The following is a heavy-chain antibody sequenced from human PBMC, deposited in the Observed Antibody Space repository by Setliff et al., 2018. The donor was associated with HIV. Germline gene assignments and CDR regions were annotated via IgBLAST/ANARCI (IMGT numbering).Heavy chain of an antibody. CDR1: DFDISSNY. CDR3: AAGHYGA. J-gene: IGHJ4*02. D-gene: IGHD4-17*01. V-gene: IGHV3-53*01. Sequence: GGSLRLSCAASDFDISSNYMRWIRKAPGKGLECVSVMYKDGSTFYADSVKGRFTTSRDNSNNVLFLQMNSLRAEDTALYYCAAGHYGAWGQGIMVTVSS. CDR2: MYKDGST.